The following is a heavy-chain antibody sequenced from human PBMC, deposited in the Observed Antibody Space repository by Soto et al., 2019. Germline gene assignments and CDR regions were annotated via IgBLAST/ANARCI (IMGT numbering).Heavy chain of an antibody. CDR1: GGTFSSYA. V-gene: IGHV1-69*13. J-gene: IGHJ5*02. CDR3: ATRPHLEWSLRPRGFDP. D-gene: IGHD3-3*01. Sequence: SVKVSCKASGGTFSSYAISCVRQAPGQGLEWMGGIIPIFGTANYAQKFQGRVTITADESTSTAYMELSSLRSEDTAVYYCATRPHLEWSLRPRGFDPWGQGTLVTVSS. CDR2: IIPIFGTA.